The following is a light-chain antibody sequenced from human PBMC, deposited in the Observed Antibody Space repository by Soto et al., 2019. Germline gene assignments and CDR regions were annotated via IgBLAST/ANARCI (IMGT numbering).Light chain of an antibody. CDR2: GAS. Sequence: ERMVTRSRCTLSQSKGKRATLSCRASQSVSNNYLAWYQQKPGQAPRLLIYGASSRATGIPDRLSGHGSGTDFTLTISRLEPEDFATYYCHPYDRSPIFPFG. J-gene: IGKJ2*01. V-gene: IGKV3-20*01. CDR1: QSVSNNY. CDR3: HPYDRSPIFP.